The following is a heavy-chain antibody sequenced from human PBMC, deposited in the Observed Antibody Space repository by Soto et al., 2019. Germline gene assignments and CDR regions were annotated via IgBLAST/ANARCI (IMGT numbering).Heavy chain of an antibody. CDR2: IKQDGSEK. D-gene: IGHD1-7*01. CDR3: ARDKKLELTHYYYPMDV. V-gene: IGHV3-7*01. J-gene: IGHJ6*02. Sequence: GGSLRLSCAASGFTFSSYWMSWVRQAPGKGLEWVANIKQDGSEKYYVDSVKGRFTISRDNAKNSLYLQMNSLRAEDTAVYYCARDKKLELTHYYYPMDVWGQGTTVTVSS. CDR1: GFTFSSYW.